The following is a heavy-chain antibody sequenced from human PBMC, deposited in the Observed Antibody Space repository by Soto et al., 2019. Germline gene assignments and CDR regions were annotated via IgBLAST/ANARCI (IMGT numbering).Heavy chain of an antibody. D-gene: IGHD6-19*01. CDR1: GYTFTSYA. CDR3: ARDKHGSGWYVVAD. Sequence: ASVKVSCKASGYTFTSYAMHWVRQAPGQRLEWMGWINAGNGNTKYSQKFQGRVTITRDTSASTAYMELSSLRSEDTAVYYCARDKHGSGWYVVADWGQGTMGTVSS. V-gene: IGHV1-3*01. CDR2: INAGNGNT. J-gene: IGHJ4*02.